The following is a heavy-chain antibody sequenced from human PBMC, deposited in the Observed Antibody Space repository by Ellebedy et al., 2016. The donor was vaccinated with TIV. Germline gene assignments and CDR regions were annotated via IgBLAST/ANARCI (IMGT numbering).Heavy chain of an antibody. CDR2: IIGSGGST. CDR1: GFSFSTYA. Sequence: GGSLRLSCAASGFSFSTYAMSWVRQAPGKGLEWVTGIIGSGGSTNYVDSVRGRFTISRDNSKSTLFLQMNSLRGEDTAVYFCARSPKDHFYHGMDVWGQGTTVTVSS. D-gene: IGHD2/OR15-2a*01. J-gene: IGHJ6*02. CDR3: ARSPKDHFYHGMDV. V-gene: IGHV3-23*01.